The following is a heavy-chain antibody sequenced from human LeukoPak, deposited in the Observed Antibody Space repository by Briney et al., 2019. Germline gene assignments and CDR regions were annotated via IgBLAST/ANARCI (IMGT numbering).Heavy chain of an antibody. D-gene: IGHD2-21*02. CDR3: ARGEVTDNDC. CDR2: IYYSGST. J-gene: IGHJ4*02. V-gene: IGHV4-59*01. CDR1: GGSISNYY. Sequence: ASETLSLTCTVSGGSISNYYWSWIRQPPGKGLEWIGNIYYSGSTNHNPSLKSRVTISVDTSKNQFSLKLSSVTAADTAVYYCARGEVTDNDCWGQGTLVTVSS.